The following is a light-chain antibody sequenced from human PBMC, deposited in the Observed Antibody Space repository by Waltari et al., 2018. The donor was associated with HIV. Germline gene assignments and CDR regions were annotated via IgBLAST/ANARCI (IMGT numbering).Light chain of an antibody. CDR2: ETS. Sequence: DIQMTQSPSSLSASVGARVPVPCRASQGISNSLAWYQQKPGKAPELLLYETSRLQSGVPSRFSGSGSGTDYTLTISSLQPDDFASYYCQQYYSTLRTFGQGTKVEIK. CDR3: QQYYSTLRT. J-gene: IGKJ1*01. CDR1: QGISNS. V-gene: IGKV1-NL1*01.